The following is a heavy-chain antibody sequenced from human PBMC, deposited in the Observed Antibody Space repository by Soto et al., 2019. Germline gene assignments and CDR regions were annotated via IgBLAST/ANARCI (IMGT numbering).Heavy chain of an antibody. CDR1: GYTFTSYD. CDR3: ARAKTSYGRDV. CDR2: MNPNSGNT. V-gene: IGHV1-8*01. J-gene: IGHJ6*02. Sequence: QVQLVQSGAEVKKPGASVKVSCKASGYTFTSYDINWVRQATGQGLEWMGWMNPNSGNTDYAQKFQGRVTMTRNTTIRTADMELGSQRSEDTAVYYCARAKTSYGRDVWGQWTTVTVSS.